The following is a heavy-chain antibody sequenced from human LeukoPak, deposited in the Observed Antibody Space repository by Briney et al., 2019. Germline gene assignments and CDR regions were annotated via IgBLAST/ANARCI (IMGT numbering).Heavy chain of an antibody. J-gene: IGHJ6*03. CDR1: GGSISSGGYS. CDR3: ARDQRSMDV. Sequence: SQTLSLTCAVSGGSISSGGYSWSWIRQPPGKGLEWIGYIYHSGSTYYNPSLKSRVTISVDRSKNQFSLKLSSVTAADTAVYYCARDQRSMDVWGKGTTVTVSS. V-gene: IGHV4-30-2*01. D-gene: IGHD5-24*01. CDR2: IYHSGST.